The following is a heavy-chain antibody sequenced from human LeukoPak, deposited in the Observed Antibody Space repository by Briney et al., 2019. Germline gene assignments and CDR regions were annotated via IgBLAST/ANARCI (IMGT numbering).Heavy chain of an antibody. CDR2: ISGSGGRT. D-gene: IGHD5-12*01. CDR1: GFTFSSYA. CDR3: AKAAGYSGYEKLDY. J-gene: IGHJ4*02. V-gene: IGHV3-23*01. Sequence: GGSLRLSCAASGFTFSSYAMSWVRQAPGKGLEWVSAISGSGGRTYYPDSVKGRFTISRDNSKNTLYLQMNSLRAEDTAVYYCAKAAGYSGYEKLDYWGQGTLVTVSS.